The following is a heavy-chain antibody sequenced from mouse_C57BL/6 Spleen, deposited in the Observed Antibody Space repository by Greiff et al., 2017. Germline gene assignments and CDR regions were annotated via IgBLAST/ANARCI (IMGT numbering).Heavy chain of an antibody. V-gene: IGHV1-22*01. D-gene: IGHD4-1*01. CDR1: GYTFTDYN. CDR2: INPNNGGT. CDR3: ARRGNWDWYFDV. Sequence: EVQLQQSGPELVKPGASVKMSCKASGYTFTDYNMHWVKQSHGKSLEWIGYINPNNGGTSYNQKFKGKATLTVNKSSSTAYMELRSLTSEDSAVYYCARRGNWDWYFDVWGTGTTVTVSS. J-gene: IGHJ1*03.